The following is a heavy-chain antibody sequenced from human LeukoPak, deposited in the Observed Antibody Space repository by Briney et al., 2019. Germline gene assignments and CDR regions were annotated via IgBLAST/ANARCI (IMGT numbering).Heavy chain of an antibody. CDR3: ARRPISAGNNWFDP. Sequence: SETLSLTCTVSGGSTISAAYYWGWVRQPPAKGLDWIGSIYYTGTTYYSPSLQTRATLSFDTSKNQFSLKLTSVTATDTAVYFCARRPISAGNNWFDPWGQGTLVTVSS. CDR1: GGSTISAAYY. CDR2: IYYTGTT. J-gene: IGHJ5*02. V-gene: IGHV4-39*01. D-gene: IGHD6-13*01.